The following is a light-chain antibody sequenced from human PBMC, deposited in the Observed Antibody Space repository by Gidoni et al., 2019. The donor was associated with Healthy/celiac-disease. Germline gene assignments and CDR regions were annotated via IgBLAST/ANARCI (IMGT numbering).Light chain of an antibody. J-gene: IGKJ4*01. V-gene: IGKV4-1*01. CDR3: QQYYSTPPLT. CDR1: PSVLYSSNNKNY. Sequence: DIVMTQSPDSLAVSLGERATINCKSSPSVLYSSNNKNYLAWYQQKPGQPPKLLIYCASTRESGVPDRFSGSGSGTDFTLTISSLQAEDVAVYYCQQYYSTPPLTFGGGTKVEIK. CDR2: CAS.